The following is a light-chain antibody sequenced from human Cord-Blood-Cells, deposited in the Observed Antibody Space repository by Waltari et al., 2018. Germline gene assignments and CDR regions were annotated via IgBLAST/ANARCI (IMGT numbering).Light chain of an antibody. V-gene: IGLV2-11*01. CDR1: SSDVGGYTY. Sequence: QSALTQPRSVSGSPGQSVTISCTGTSSDVGGYTYVSWYQQPPGKAPKPMIYDVSKRPAGVPDRFSGSKSGNTASLTISGLQAEDEADYYCCSYAGSYTYVVFGGGTKLTVL. J-gene: IGLJ2*01. CDR2: DVS. CDR3: CSYAGSYTYVV.